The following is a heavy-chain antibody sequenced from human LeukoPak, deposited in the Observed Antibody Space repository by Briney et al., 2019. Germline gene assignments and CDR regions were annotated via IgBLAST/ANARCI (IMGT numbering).Heavy chain of an antibody. V-gene: IGHV3-23*01. CDR2: ISGSGGST. J-gene: IGHJ4*02. D-gene: IGHD3-3*01. CDR3: ALTYDFWSGYRDLRFDY. Sequence: QSGGSLRLSCAASGFTFSDYYMSWIRQAPGKGLEWVSAISGSGGSTYYADSVKGRFTISRDNSKNTLYLQMNSLRAEDTAVYYCALTYDFWSGYRDLRFDYWGQGTLVTVSS. CDR1: GFTFSDYY.